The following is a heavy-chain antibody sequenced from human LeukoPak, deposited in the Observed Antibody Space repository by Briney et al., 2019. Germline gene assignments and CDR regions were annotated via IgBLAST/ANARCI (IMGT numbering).Heavy chain of an antibody. D-gene: IGHD3-22*01. V-gene: IGHV4-4*07. CDR1: GGSISSYY. CDR3: ARVYYYDSSGYLDAFDI. CDR2: IYTSGST. J-gene: IGHJ3*02. Sequence: KPSETLSLTCTVSGGSISSYYWSWIRQPAGKGLEWIGRIYTSGSTNYNPSLKSRVTMSVDTSKNQFSLKLSSVTAADTAVYYCARVYYYDSSGYLDAFDIWGQGTMVTVSS.